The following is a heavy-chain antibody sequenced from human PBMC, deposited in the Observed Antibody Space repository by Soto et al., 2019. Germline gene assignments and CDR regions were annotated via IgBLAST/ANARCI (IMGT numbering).Heavy chain of an antibody. CDR2: IFSNDEK. J-gene: IGHJ4*02. V-gene: IGHV2-26*01. Sequence: QVTLKESGPVLVKPTETLTLTCTVSGFSLSNARMGVSWIRQPLGKALEWLAHIFSNDEKSYSTSLKSRLTISKDTSKSQVVLTMTNMDPVDTATYYCARIREYDILTGYSIDYWGQGTLVTVSS. D-gene: IGHD3-9*01. CDR3: ARIREYDILTGYSIDY. CDR1: GFSLSNARMG.